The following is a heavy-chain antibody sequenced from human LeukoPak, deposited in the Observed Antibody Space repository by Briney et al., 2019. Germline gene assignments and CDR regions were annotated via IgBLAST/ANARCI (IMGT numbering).Heavy chain of an antibody. CDR2: ISGSSSYI. CDR1: GFTFSSYS. J-gene: IGHJ3*02. D-gene: IGHD6-19*01. V-gene: IGHV3-21*01. CDR3: ARDREQWLVRAFDI. Sequence: PGGSLRLSCAASGFTFSSYSMNWVRQAPGKGLEWVSSISGSSSYIYYADSVKGRFTISRDNAKNSLYLQMNSLRAEDTAVYYCARDREQWLVRAFDIWGQGTMVTVSS.